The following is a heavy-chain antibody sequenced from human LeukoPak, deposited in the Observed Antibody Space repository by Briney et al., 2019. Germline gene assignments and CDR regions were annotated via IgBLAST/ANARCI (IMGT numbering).Heavy chain of an antibody. V-gene: IGHV3-23*01. J-gene: IGHJ4*02. Sequence: GGSLRLSCAASGFTFSSYAMTWVRQAPGKGLEWVSGISGSGGNTYYTDSVRGRLSISRDNSKNTLYLQVNSLRAEDTAVYYCAKGTDYGSMPLHNWGQGTLVTVSS. CDR1: GFTFSSYA. D-gene: IGHD4-17*01. CDR3: AKGTDYGSMPLHN. CDR2: ISGSGGNT.